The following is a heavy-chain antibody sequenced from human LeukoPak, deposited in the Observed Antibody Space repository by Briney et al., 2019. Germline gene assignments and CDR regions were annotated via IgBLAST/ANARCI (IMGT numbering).Heavy chain of an antibody. V-gene: IGHV3-15*01. CDR3: TSGITMTNDAFDI. CDR1: GFTFSNAW. Sequence: PGGSLRLSCAASGFTFSNAWMSWVRQAPGKGLEWVGRITSKTDGGTPDYAAPVKGRFTISRDDSKNTLYLQMNSLKTEDTAVYYCTSGITMTNDAFDIWGQGTMVTVSS. CDR2: ITSKTDGGTP. D-gene: IGHD3-22*01. J-gene: IGHJ3*02.